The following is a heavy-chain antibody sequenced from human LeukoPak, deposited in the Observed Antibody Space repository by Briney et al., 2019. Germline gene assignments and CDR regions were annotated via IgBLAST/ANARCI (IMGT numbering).Heavy chain of an antibody. CDR3: VRGTYGSDM. CDR2: ISNSGSYT. Sequence: GGSLRLSCAASGFTFSDEYMSWIRQAPGKGLEWVSYISNSGSYTNYADSVKGRFIVSSDNAKTSLYLQMNSLRAEDTAVYYCVRGTYGSDMWGQGTLVTVSS. D-gene: IGHD3-10*01. J-gene: IGHJ4*02. CDR1: GFTFSDEY. V-gene: IGHV3-11*05.